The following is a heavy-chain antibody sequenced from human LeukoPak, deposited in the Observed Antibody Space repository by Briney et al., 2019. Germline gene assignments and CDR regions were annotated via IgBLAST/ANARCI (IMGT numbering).Heavy chain of an antibody. CDR1: GYTFTGYF. Sequence: ASVKVSCKASGYTFTGYFIHWVRRAPGQGLEWMGWINPNSGGTNYAQKFQGRFTMTRDTSISTVYMELSRLRSDDTAVYFCARDGGNYVYDYWGQGTLVTVSS. J-gene: IGHJ4*02. V-gene: IGHV1-2*02. CDR2: INPNSGGT. D-gene: IGHD1-26*01. CDR3: ARDGGNYVYDY.